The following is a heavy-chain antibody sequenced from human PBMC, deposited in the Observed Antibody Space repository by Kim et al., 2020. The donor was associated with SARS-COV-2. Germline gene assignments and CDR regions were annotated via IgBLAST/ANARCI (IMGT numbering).Heavy chain of an antibody. CDR2: INHSGST. CDR1: GGSFSGYY. Sequence: SETLSLTCAVYGGSFSGYYWSWIRQPPGKGLEWIGEINHSGSTNYNPSLKSRVTISVDTSKNQFSLKLSSVTAADTAVYYCARTDVDSSGLPRDWFDPWGQGTLVTVSS. J-gene: IGHJ5*02. CDR3: ARTDVDSSGLPRDWFDP. D-gene: IGHD6-19*01. V-gene: IGHV4-34*01.